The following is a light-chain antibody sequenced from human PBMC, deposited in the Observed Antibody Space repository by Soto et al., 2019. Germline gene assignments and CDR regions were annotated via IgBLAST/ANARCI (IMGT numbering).Light chain of an antibody. CDR3: QQYTRYPYT. CDR2: DAS. J-gene: IGKJ2*01. Sequence: DIQMTQSPSTLSASVGDRVSISCRASQSLDKWLAWYQQKPEEAPKLLVSDASNLESGVSSRFTGSGSGTEFTLTISSLQPDDFATYYCQQYTRYPYTFGQGTKLEIK. CDR1: QSLDKW. V-gene: IGKV1-5*01.